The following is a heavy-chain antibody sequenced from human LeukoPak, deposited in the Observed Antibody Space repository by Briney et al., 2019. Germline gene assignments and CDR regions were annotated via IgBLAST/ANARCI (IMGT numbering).Heavy chain of an antibody. V-gene: IGHV3-23*01. D-gene: IGHD3-22*01. CDR3: ARTYDSPGYYSPDYYYMDV. Sequence: LPGGSLRLSCAASGFTFSSYGMSWVRQAPGKGLEWVSAISGSGGSTYYADSVKGRFTISRDNSKNTLYLQMNSLRAEDTAVYYCARTYDSPGYYSPDYYYMDVWGKGTTVTISS. CDR2: ISGSGGST. CDR1: GFTFSSYG. J-gene: IGHJ6*03.